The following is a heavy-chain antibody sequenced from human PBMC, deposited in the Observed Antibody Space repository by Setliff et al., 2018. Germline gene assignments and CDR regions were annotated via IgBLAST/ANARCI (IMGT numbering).Heavy chain of an antibody. Sequence: SLRLSCAASGFTFSSYGMHWVRQAPGKGLEWVAVISYDGSNKYYADSVKGRFTISRDKSKNTLYLQMNSLRAEDTAVYYCAKDAYDYWGQGTLVTVSS. V-gene: IGHV3-30*18. CDR2: ISYDGSNK. CDR3: AKDAYDY. CDR1: GFTFSSYG. J-gene: IGHJ4*02.